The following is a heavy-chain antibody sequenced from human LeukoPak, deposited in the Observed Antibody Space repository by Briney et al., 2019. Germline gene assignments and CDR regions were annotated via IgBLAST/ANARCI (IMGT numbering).Heavy chain of an antibody. CDR3: ARGGNTVTTDY. CDR2: IYHSGTT. Sequence: SETLSLTCTVSGGSISSGGFYWSWIRQHPGKGLKWIGYIYHSGTTYYNPSLKSRLTISVDTSKNQFSLDLSSVTAADTAVYYCARGGNTVTTDYWGQGTLVTVSS. CDR1: GGSISSGGFY. D-gene: IGHD4-11*01. J-gene: IGHJ4*02. V-gene: IGHV4-31*03.